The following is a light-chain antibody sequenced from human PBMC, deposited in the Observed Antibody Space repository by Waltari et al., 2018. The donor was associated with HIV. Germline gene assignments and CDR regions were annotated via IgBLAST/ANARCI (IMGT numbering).Light chain of an antibody. J-gene: IGKJ1*01. CDR1: ESLLYTDGKTY. V-gene: IGKV2-30*01. Sequence: VVLTQSPLSLPVALGQPASISCRANESLLYTDGKTYLNWFRQRPGQSPRRLIYEVSKRDSGVPDRISGSGSGADFTLTISGVEAEDVAIYYCMQGRHWPWTFGQGTKLEF. CDR3: MQGRHWPWT. CDR2: EVS.